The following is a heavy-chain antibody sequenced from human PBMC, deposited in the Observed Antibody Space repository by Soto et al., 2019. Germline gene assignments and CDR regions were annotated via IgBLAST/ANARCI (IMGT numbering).Heavy chain of an antibody. V-gene: IGHV1-18*01. J-gene: IGHJ3*02. CDR1: GYTFTSYG. CDR3: AARRDSEDSGYSSSWAFDI. D-gene: IGHD6-13*01. CDR2: ISAYNGNT. Sequence: ASVKVSCKASGYTFTSYGISWVRQAPGQGLEWMGWISAYNGNTNYAQKLQGRVTMTTDTSTSTAYMELRSLRSDDTAVYYCAARRDSEDSGYSSSWAFDIWGQGTMVTVSS.